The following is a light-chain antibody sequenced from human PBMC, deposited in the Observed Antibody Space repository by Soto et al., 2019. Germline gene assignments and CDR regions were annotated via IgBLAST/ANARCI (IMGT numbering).Light chain of an antibody. V-gene: IGKV3-11*01. CDR3: QQRNNWPPVT. CDR1: QSVSRH. CDR2: DAS. J-gene: IGKJ4*01. Sequence: EIVLTQSPATLSLSPGERATLSCRASQSVSRHLAWYQQKPGQAPRLLIYDASNRATGIPARFSGSGSGTDVTLTISSLEPEDFAVYYWQQRNNWPPVTFGGGTKVEIK.